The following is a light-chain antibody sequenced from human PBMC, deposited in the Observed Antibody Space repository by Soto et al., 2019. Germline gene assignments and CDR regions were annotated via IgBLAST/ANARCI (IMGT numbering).Light chain of an antibody. V-gene: IGLV2-11*01. Sequence: QSVLTQPRSVSGSPGQSVTISCTATSSDVGGYNYVSWYQQHPGKAPKVMIYDVSERPSGVPDRFSGSKSGNTASLTISGLQAEDEADYYCCSYAGSPRYVFGTGTKLTVL. CDR3: CSYAGSPRYV. J-gene: IGLJ1*01. CDR1: SSDVGGYNY. CDR2: DVS.